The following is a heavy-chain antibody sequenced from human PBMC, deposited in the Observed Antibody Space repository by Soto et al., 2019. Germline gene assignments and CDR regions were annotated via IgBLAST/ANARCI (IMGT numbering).Heavy chain of an antibody. V-gene: IGHV3-30-3*01. J-gene: IGHJ4*02. CDR2: ISYDGSNK. CDR1: GFTFSSYA. D-gene: IGHD2-15*01. CDR3: ARDGGDIVVVVAATRGALDY. Sequence: QVQLVESGGGVVQPGRSLRLSCAASGFTFSSYAMHWVRQAPGKGLEWVAVISYDGSNKYYADSVKGRFTISRDNSKNTLYLQMNSLRAEDTAVYYCARDGGDIVVVVAATRGALDYWGQGTLVTVSS.